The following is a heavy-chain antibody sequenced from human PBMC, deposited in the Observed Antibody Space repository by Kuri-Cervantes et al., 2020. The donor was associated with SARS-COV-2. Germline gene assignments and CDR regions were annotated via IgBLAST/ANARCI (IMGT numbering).Heavy chain of an antibody. CDR1: GGSISSSSYY. CDR2: IYYSGST. Sequence: SETLSLTCTVSGGSISSSSYYWGWIRQPPGKGLEWIGSIYYSGSTYYNPSLKSRVTISVDTSKNQFSLKLSSVTAADTAVYYCARVRAAAGLDAFDIWGQGTMVTVSS. CDR3: ARVRAAAGLDAFDI. V-gene: IGHV4-39*01. J-gene: IGHJ3*02. D-gene: IGHD6-13*01.